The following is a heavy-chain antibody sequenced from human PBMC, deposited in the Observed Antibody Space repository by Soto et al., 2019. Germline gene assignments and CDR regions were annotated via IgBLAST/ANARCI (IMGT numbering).Heavy chain of an antibody. CDR2: IIPMFGTA. J-gene: IGHJ6*02. CDR1: GGTFGSYT. CDR3: ARQRAMPPHFYSGMDV. D-gene: IGHD2-2*01. V-gene: IGHV1-69*06. Sequence: QVHLVQSGAEVKKPGSSVKVSCTASGGTFGSYTVTWVRQAPGLGLEWMGEIIPMFGTASYAQKFQGRVTLTADKSTTTAHMELSSLSSDDTAVYFCARQRAMPPHFYSGMDVWGQGTTVTVSS.